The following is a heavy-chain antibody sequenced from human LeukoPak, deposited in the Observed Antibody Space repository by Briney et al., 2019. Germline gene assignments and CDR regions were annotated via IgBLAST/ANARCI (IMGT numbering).Heavy chain of an antibody. CDR2: IKEDGSEK. J-gene: IGHJ4*02. CDR3: ARLRYSDY. D-gene: IGHD3-9*01. V-gene: IGHV3-7*01. CDR1: GFTFRSYW. Sequence: GGSLRLSCAASGFTFRSYWMSWVRQAPGKGLEWVANIKEDGSEKNYVDSVKGRFTTSRDNAKNSLYLQMSSLRPEDTAVHYCARLRYSDYWGQGTLVTVSS.